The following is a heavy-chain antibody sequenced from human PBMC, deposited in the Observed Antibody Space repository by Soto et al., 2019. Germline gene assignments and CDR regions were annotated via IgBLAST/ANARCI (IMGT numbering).Heavy chain of an antibody. CDR1: GFTFSSYA. CDR2: ISGSGGST. D-gene: IGHD3-22*01. V-gene: IGHV3-23*01. J-gene: IGHJ4*02. Sequence: EVQLLESGGGLVQRGGSLRLSCAASGFTFSSYAMSWVRQAPGKGLEWVSAISGSGGSTYYADSVKGRFTISRDNSKNTLYLQMNSLRAEDTAVYYCAKVDKYYYDSSGYPDYFDYWGQGTLVTVSS. CDR3: AKVDKYYYDSSGYPDYFDY.